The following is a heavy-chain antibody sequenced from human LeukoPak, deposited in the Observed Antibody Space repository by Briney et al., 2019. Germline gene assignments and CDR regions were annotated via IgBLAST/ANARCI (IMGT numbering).Heavy chain of an antibody. V-gene: IGHV4-39*07. CDR3: ATSARRGVIRIPPDY. D-gene: IGHD3-10*01. CDR1: GGSISSGGYY. J-gene: IGHJ4*02. Sequence: SETLSLTCTVSGGSISSGGYYWSWIRQPPGTGLEWIGEINHSGSTNYNPSLKSRVTISVDTSKNQFSLKLSSVTAADTAVYYCATSARRGVIRIPPDYWGQGTLVTVSS. CDR2: INHSGST.